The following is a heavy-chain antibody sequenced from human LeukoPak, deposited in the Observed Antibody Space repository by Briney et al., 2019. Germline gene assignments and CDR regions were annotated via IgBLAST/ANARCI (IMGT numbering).Heavy chain of an antibody. J-gene: IGHJ4*02. CDR2: IYYSGST. V-gene: IGHV4-39*01. CDR1: GDSISSSSYY. D-gene: IGHD3-22*01. CDR3: ARYWGPYDNSGAYFDY. Sequence: PETLSLTCTVSGDSISSSSYYWVWLRQPPGKGLEWIATIYYSGSTYYSPSLKSRVTISVDTSKNQFSLKLSSVTAADTAMYYCARYWGPYDNSGAYFDYWGQGTLVTVSS.